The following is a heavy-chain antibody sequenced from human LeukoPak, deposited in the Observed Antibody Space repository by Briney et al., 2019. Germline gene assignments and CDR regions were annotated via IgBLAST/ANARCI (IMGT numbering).Heavy chain of an antibody. CDR3: ARYSNRVDYFDS. J-gene: IGHJ4*02. CDR1: GDPVSSHY. D-gene: IGHD4-11*01. CDR2: VYYSGTS. Sequence: SETLFLTCTGSGDPVSSHYWGWSRQPPGRGLEWVAYVYYSGTSSYNVSLQSRVYLSINTSKNQFSLKLISVTAADTAVYYCARYSNRVDYFDSWGQGTLVTLFS. V-gene: IGHV4-59*02.